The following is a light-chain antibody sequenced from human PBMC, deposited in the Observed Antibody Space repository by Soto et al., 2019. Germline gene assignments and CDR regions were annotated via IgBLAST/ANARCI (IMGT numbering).Light chain of an antibody. CDR2: EVT. Sequence: QSALTQPASVSGSPGQSIAISCTGTSSDVGSYDYVSWYQQQPDKAPKLMIYEVTNRPSGVSNRFSGSKSGNTASLTISGLQAEDEADYYCSSYTSSITLYVFVTGTKVTV. CDR3: SSYTSSITLYV. V-gene: IGLV2-14*01. J-gene: IGLJ1*01. CDR1: SSDVGSYDY.